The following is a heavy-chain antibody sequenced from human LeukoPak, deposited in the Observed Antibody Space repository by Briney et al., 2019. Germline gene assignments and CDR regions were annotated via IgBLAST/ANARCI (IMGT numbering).Heavy chain of an antibody. Sequence: SETLSLTCTVSGGSISSYYWSWIRQPPGKGLEWIGYIYYSGSTYYNPSLKSRVTISVGTSKNQFSLKLSSVTAADTAVYYCARGPAVTRAVDYWGQGTLVTVSS. CDR2: IYYSGST. D-gene: IGHD4-17*01. V-gene: IGHV4-59*06. CDR1: GGSISSYY. CDR3: ARGPAVTRAVDY. J-gene: IGHJ4*02.